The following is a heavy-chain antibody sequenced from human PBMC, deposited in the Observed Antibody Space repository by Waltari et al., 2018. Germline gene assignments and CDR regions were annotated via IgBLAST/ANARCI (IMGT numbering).Heavy chain of an antibody. V-gene: IGHV3-66*01. CDR3: VRNLWEGSSYYATNDAYDV. D-gene: IGHD3-22*01. Sequence: EVQLVESGGGLVKPGESLRLTCAAFGFSVATKKMCWVRQAPGQGLEWVSVINIGGTRDYTASGRCMFTISRDLSKNTGYLQMDNLRHEDTAVYFCVRNLWEGSSYYATNDAYDVWGLGTRVTVSS. CDR2: INIGGTR. CDR1: GFSVATKK. J-gene: IGHJ3*01.